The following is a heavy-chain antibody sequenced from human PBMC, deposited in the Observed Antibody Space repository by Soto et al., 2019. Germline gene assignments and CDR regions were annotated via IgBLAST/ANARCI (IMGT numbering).Heavy chain of an antibody. CDR2: IKSKTDGGTT. V-gene: IGHV3-15*01. J-gene: IGHJ6*02. CDR1: GFTFSNAW. CDR3: TTSTTSKLYYYYYGMDV. Sequence: GGSLRLSCAASGFTFSNAWMSWVRQAPGKGLEWVGRIKSKTDGGTTDYAAPVKGRFTISRDDSKNTLYLQMSSLKTEDTAVYYCTTSTTSKLYYYYYGMDVWGQGTTVTVSS. D-gene: IGHD1-26*01.